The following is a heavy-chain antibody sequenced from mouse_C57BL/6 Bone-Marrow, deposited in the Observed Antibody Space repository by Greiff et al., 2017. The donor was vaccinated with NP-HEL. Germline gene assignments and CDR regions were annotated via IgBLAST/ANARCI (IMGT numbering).Heavy chain of an antibody. CDR1: GFTFSSYG. D-gene: IGHD2-2*01. Sequence: EVQVVESGGDLVKPGGSLKLSCAASGFTFSSYGMSWVRQTPDKRLEWVATISSGGSYIYYPDRVKGRFTISRDHAKNTLYLQLSSLKSEDPAMYYCARHEGQLWLRAFADWGKGTLVTVDA. CDR2: ISSGGSYI. J-gene: IGHJ3*01. V-gene: IGHV5-6*01. CDR3: ARHEGQLWLRAFAD.